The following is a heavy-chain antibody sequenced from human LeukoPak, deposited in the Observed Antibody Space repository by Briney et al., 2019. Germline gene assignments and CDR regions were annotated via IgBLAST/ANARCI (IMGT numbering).Heavy chain of an antibody. CDR3: AREFPGAAAGFDI. Sequence: KPGGSLRLSCAASGFTFSSYAMHWVRQAPGKGLEWVSSISSSSSYIYYADSVKGRFTISRDNAKNSLYLQMNSLRAEDTAVYYCAREFPGAAAGFDIWGQGTMVTVSS. J-gene: IGHJ3*02. D-gene: IGHD6-13*01. V-gene: IGHV3-21*01. CDR2: ISSSSSYI. CDR1: GFTFSSYA.